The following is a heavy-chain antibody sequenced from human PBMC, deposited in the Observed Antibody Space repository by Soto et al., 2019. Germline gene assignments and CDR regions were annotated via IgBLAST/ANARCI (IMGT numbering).Heavy chain of an antibody. V-gene: IGHV1-8*01. CDR1: GYTFTSYD. CDR3: ARATRIRGVTKIYYMDV. Sequence: ASVKVSCKASGYTFTSYDINWVRQATGQGLEWMGWMNPNSGNTGYAQKFQGRVTMTRNTSISTAYMELSSLRSEDTAVYYCARATRIRGVTKIYYMDVWGKGTTVTVSS. J-gene: IGHJ6*03. CDR2: MNPNSGNT. D-gene: IGHD4-17*01.